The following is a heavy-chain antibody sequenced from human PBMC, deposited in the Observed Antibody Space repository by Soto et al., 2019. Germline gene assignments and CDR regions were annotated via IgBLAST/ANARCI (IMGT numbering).Heavy chain of an antibody. CDR3: TRDLKVYTVTTWTQHWFFDL. J-gene: IGHJ2*01. CDR1: GFTFGDYA. D-gene: IGHD4-17*01. V-gene: IGHV3-49*03. CDR2: IRSKAYGGTT. Sequence: GGSLRLSCAASGFTFGDYAMSWFRQAPGKGLEWVGFIRSKAYGGTTEYAASVKGRFTISRDDSKSIAYLQMNSLKTEDTAVYYCTRDLKVYTVTTWTQHWFFDLWGRGSLVIVSS.